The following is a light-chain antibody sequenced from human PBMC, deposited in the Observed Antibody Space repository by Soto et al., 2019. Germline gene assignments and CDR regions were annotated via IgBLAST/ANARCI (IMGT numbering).Light chain of an antibody. CDR3: QQYGSSPPYT. Sequence: EIVLTQSPGTLSLSPGERATLSCRASQSVSSSYLAWYQQKPGQAPRLLIYRASSRATGIPDRFSGSGSGTDFTLSISRLEPEDFAVYYCQQYGSSPPYTFGQGIKLEIK. CDR1: QSVSSSY. V-gene: IGKV3-20*01. J-gene: IGKJ2*01. CDR2: RAS.